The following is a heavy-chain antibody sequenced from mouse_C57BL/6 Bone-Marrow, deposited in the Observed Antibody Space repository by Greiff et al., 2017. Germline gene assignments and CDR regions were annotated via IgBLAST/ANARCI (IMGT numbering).Heavy chain of an antibody. V-gene: IGHV5-2*01. CDR3: ARYYGSSYDFDY. Sequence: EVKLMESGGGLVQPGESLKLSCESNEYEFPSHDMSWVRKTPEKRLELVAAINSDGGSTYYPDTMARRFIISRDNTKKTLYLQMSSLRSEDTALYYCARYYGSSYDFDYWGQGTTLTVSS. CDR2: INSDGGST. J-gene: IGHJ2*01. CDR1: EYEFPSHD. D-gene: IGHD1-1*01.